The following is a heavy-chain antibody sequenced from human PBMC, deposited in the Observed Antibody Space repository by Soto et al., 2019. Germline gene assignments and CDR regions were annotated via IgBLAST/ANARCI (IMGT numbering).Heavy chain of an antibody. CDR1: GGSISSGGYY. CDR3: ARMGCSSTSCYLDY. D-gene: IGHD2-2*01. CDR2: IYYSGST. Sequence: PSETLSLTCTVSGGSISSGGYYWSWIRQHPGKGLEWIGYIYYSGSTYYNPSLKSRVTISVDTSKNQFSLKLSSVTAADTAVYYCARMGCSSTSCYLDYWGQGTLVTVSS. J-gene: IGHJ4*02. V-gene: IGHV4-31*03.